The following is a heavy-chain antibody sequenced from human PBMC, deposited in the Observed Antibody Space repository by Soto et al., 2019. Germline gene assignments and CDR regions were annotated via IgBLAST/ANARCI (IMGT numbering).Heavy chain of an antibody. CDR1: GFTFRSYW. CDR3: ASLAVPAAMWEFDY. V-gene: IGHV3-74*01. D-gene: IGHD2-2*01. CDR2: INSDGSST. J-gene: IGHJ4*02. Sequence: PGGSLRLSCAASGFTFRSYWMHWVRQAPGKGLVWVSRINSDGSSTSYADSVKGRFTISRDNAKNTLYLQMNSLRAEDTAVYYCASLAVPAAMWEFDYWGQETLVTVSS.